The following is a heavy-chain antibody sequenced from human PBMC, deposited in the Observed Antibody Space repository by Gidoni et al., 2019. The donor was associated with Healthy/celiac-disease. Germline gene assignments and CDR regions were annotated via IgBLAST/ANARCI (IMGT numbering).Heavy chain of an antibody. CDR1: GFAFSSHG. Sequence: QVQLVESGGGVVQPGRSLRLSCAAAGFAFSSHGMHWVRQAPGNGLGWVAFIWYDGSNKYYADSVKGRFTISRDNSKNTLYLQMNSLRAEDTAVYYCARAQQRGVYYFDYWGQGTLVTVSS. D-gene: IGHD6-25*01. CDR3: ARAQQRGVYYFDY. J-gene: IGHJ4*02. CDR2: IWYDGSNK. V-gene: IGHV3-33*01.